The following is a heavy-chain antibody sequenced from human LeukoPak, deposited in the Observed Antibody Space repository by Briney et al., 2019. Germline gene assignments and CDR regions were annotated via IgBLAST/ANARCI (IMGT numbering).Heavy chain of an antibody. CDR2: IYTSGST. CDR1: GGSISSYY. CDR3: ARDLYGSGSYYGY. Sequence: PSETLSLTCTVSGGSISSYYWSWIRQPAGKGLEWIGRIYTSGSTNYNPSLKSRVAISVDTSKNQFSLKLSSVAAADTAVYYCARDLYGSGSYYGYWGQGTLVTVSS. D-gene: IGHD3-10*01. V-gene: IGHV4-4*07. J-gene: IGHJ4*02.